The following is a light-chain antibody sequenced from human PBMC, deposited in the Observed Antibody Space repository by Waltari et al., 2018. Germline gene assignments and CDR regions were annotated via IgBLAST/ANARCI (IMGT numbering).Light chain of an antibody. CDR1: SSDVGAYDH. CDR3: LSYTTSDTYV. J-gene: IGLJ1*01. V-gene: IGLV2-14*03. CDR2: DVS. Sequence: QSALTQPASVSGSPGQSITISCTGTSSDVGAYDHVSWYEQHPGKAPKLLIYDVSLRPLGVSYRVSGSKSGNAASLTISGLLADDEADYYCLSYTTSDTYVFGTGTKVTVL.